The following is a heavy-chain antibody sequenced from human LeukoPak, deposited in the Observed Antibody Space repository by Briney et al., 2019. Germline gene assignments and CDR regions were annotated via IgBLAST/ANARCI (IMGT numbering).Heavy chain of an antibody. CDR1: GFIFSSYR. CDR2: ISSSSSTI. CDR3: ANYYADYSDY. D-gene: IGHD1-26*01. Sequence: GGSLRLSCAASGFIFSSYRMNWVRQAPGKGLEWVSYISSSSSTIYYADSVKGRFTISRDNSKNTLYLQMNTLRAEDTAVYYCANYYADYSDYWGQGTLVTVSS. J-gene: IGHJ4*02. V-gene: IGHV3-48*01.